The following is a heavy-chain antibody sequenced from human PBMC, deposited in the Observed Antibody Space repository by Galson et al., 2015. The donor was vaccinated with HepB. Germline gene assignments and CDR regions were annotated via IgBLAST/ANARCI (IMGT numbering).Heavy chain of an antibody. D-gene: IGHD1-26*01. CDR1: GDSVSNHYAS. J-gene: IGHJ4*02. CDR2: TYYRSQWYS. CDR3: AYTPGKWVLGGPRFDS. V-gene: IGHV6-1*01. Sequence: CAISGDSVSNHYASWNWIRQSPSRGLEWLGRTYYRSQWYSDYAVSVKTRATINPDTSKNQFSLHLNSVTPEDTAIYYCAYTPGKWVLGGPRFDSWGQGTLVIVSS.